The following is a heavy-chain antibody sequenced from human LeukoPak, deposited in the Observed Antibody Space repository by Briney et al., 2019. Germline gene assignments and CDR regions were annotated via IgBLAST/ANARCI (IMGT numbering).Heavy chain of an antibody. D-gene: IGHD4-17*01. CDR3: AKSTTVTDLGDY. J-gene: IGHJ4*02. CDR1: LFTFSRSV. Sequence: GGALRLSCAACLFTFSRSVMCCGREAPGTRVEWVSAICGIVGSTYYADSVKGRFTISRDNSKNTLYLQMNSLRAEDTAVYYCAKSTTVTDLGDYWGQGTLVTVSS. V-gene: IGHV3-23*01. CDR2: ICGIVGST.